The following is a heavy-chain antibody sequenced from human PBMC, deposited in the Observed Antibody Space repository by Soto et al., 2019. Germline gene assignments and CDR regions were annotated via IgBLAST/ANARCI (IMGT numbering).Heavy chain of an antibody. CDR1: GGSISSYY. Sequence: SETLSLTCAVSGGSISSYYWSWIRQPPGKGLEWIGYIYYSGSTNYNPSLKSRVTISVDTSNNQFSLKLSSVTAADTAVYYCARDRWFDPWGQGTLVTVSS. CDR3: ARDRWFDP. CDR2: IYYSGST. J-gene: IGHJ5*02. V-gene: IGHV4-59*01.